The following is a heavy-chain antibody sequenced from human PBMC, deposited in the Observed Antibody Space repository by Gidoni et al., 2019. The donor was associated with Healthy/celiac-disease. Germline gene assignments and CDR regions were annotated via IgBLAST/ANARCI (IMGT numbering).Heavy chain of an antibody. CDR2: IWYDGSNK. CDR1: VFRVSSYG. V-gene: IGHV3-33*01. CDR3: ARDGMVRGSYYYYYGMDV. J-gene: IGHJ6*02. D-gene: IGHD3-10*01. Sequence: QVQLVESGGGVVQPGRSLRLSCAASVFRVSSYGMHWVRQAPGKGLEGVAVIWYDGSNKYYADSVKGRVTISRDNSKNTLYLQMNSLRAEDTAVYYCARDGMVRGSYYYYYGMDVWGQGTTVTVSS.